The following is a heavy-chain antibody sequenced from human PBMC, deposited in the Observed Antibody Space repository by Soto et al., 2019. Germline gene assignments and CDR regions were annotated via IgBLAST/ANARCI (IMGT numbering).Heavy chain of an antibody. D-gene: IGHD6-19*01. Sequence: VQLVESGGGLVQPGGSLRLSCAASGFTFSRYWMHWVRQAPGKGLVWVSRISSDGSNIIYAGSVKGRFTISRDDAKNTLYLQMNNLRDEDTAVYYCGRDQTMAGPTTLDYWGQGALVTVSS. CDR3: GRDQTMAGPTTLDY. J-gene: IGHJ4*02. CDR2: ISSDGSNI. CDR1: GFTFSRYW. V-gene: IGHV3-74*01.